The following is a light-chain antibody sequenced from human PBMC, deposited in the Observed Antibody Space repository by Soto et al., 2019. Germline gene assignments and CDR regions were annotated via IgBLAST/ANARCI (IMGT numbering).Light chain of an antibody. V-gene: IGKV3-15*01. Sequence: LTHSPATLSVSPGKSATLSCRASQSVSSNLAWYQQKPGRAPRLLIDGASTRATGISVRFSGSGSGTEFTLTISSLQSEDSAVYYCQQYNNWPSITFGQGTRLEIK. CDR1: QSVSSN. J-gene: IGKJ5*01. CDR3: QQYNNWPSIT. CDR2: GAS.